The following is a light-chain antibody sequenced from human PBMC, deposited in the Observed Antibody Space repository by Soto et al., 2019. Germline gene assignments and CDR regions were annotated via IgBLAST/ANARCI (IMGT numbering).Light chain of an antibody. CDR2: KAS. Sequence: DIQMTQSPSTLSASVGDRVTITCRASESIRIWLAWYQQKPGKAPNLLINKASSLQSEVPSRFSGSGSGTEFTLTITSLQPDDFAVYYFQQYKSSWTFGQGTKVHIK. J-gene: IGKJ1*01. V-gene: IGKV1-5*03. CDR1: ESIRIW. CDR3: QQYKSSWT.